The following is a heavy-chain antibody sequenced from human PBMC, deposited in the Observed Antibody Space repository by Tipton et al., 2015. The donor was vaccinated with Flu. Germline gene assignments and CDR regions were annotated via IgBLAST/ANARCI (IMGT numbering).Heavy chain of an antibody. CDR2: IFYSGSL. CDR3: ARYPESNYHWFGP. V-gene: IGHV4-31*03. J-gene: IGHJ5*02. Sequence: LRLSCSVSGVSLGTSGYYWSWIRQLPGKGLEWIGYIFYSGSLYYNPSVMGRAQISVDTSKNQISLKLSSVTAADTAVYYCARYPESNYHWFGPWGQGALVTVSS. D-gene: IGHD4-11*01. CDR1: GVSLGTSGYY.